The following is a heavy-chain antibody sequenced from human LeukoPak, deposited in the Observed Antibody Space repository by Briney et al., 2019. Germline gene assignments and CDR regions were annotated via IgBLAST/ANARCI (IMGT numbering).Heavy chain of an antibody. J-gene: IGHJ3*02. Sequence: GGSLRLSCVAPGILVSSNYMSWVRQAPGKGLEWVSFIDSTGSTYYSDSLKCRFPISRDKSRDTLSLQMNSLRVEDTAVYYCARRERLGYSYGRGTLDIWGQGTMVTVSS. CDR2: IDSTGST. D-gene: IGHD5-18*01. CDR1: GILVSSNY. CDR3: ARRERLGYSYGRGTLDI. V-gene: IGHV3-66*01.